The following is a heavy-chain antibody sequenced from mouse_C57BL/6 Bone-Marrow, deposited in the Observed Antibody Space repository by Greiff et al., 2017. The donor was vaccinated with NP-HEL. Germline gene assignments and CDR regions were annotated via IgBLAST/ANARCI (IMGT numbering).Heavy chain of an antibody. J-gene: IGHJ2*01. D-gene: IGHD1-1*01. CDR2: IDPNSGGT. CDR3: ARSVITTVVATRYYFDY. Sequence: VKQSCKASGYTFTSYWMHWVKQRPGRGLEWIGRIDPNSGGTKYNEKFKSKATLTVDKPSSTAYMQLSSLTSEDSAVYYCARSVITTVVATRYYFDYWGQGTTLTVSS. CDR1: GYTFTSYW. V-gene: IGHV1-72*01.